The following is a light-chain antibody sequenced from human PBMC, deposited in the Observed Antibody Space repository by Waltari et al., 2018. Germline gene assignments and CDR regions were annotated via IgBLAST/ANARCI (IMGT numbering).Light chain of an antibody. Sequence: SYELTQPPSVSVSPGQTARIPCSGDALPKPYSFWYQQRSGQAPVVVIYKDTERPSGIPERFSGSSSGTRVTLTISGVQAEDEADYYCQSTDNSGTYVVFGGGTKLTVL. CDR2: KDT. CDR1: ALPKPY. CDR3: QSTDNSGTYVV. V-gene: IGLV3-25*03. J-gene: IGLJ2*01.